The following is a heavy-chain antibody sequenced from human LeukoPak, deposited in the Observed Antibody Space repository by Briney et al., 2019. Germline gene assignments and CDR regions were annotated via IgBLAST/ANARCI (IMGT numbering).Heavy chain of an antibody. CDR3: AGNGGWNYFDY. CDR2: IYIGGST. D-gene: IGHD6-19*01. J-gene: IGHJ4*02. V-gene: IGHV3-66*01. CDR1: GLTFTSSW. Sequence: QPGGSLRLSCAASGLTFTSSWMSWVRQAPGKGLEWVSVIYIGGSTYYADSVKGRFTISRDNSKNTLYLQMNGLRAEDTAVYYCAGNGGWNYFDYWGQGTLVTVSS.